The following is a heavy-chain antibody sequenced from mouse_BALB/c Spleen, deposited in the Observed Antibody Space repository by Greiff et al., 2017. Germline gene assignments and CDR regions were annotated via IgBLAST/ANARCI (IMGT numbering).Heavy chain of an antibody. D-gene: IGHD2-4*01. CDR1: GFTFSDYY. J-gene: IGHJ2*01. CDR3: ARALLRRNYFDY. CDR2: ISDGGSYT. Sequence: EVKLMESGGGLVKPGGSLKLSCAASGFTFSDYYMYWVRQTPEKRLEWVATISDGGSYTYYPDSVKGRFTISRDNAKNNLYLQMSSLKSEDTAMYYCARALLRRNYFDYWGQGTTLTVSS. V-gene: IGHV5-4*02.